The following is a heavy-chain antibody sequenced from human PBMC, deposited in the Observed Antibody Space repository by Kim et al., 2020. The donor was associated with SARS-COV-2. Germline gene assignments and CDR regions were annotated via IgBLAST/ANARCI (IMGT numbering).Heavy chain of an antibody. CDR1: GFTFSSYA. Sequence: GGSLRLSCAASGFTFSSYAMSWVRQAPGKGLEWVSAISGSGGSTYYADSVKGRFTISRDNSKNTLYLQMNSLRAEDTAVYYCAKGIAVGEYYYYYYGMDVWGQGATVTASS. CDR2: ISGSGGST. V-gene: IGHV3-23*01. D-gene: IGHD6-19*01. CDR3: AKGIAVGEYYYYYYGMDV. J-gene: IGHJ6*02.